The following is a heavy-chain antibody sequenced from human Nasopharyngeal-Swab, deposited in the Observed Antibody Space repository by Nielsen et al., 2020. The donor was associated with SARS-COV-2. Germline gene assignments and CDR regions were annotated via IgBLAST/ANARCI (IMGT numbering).Heavy chain of an antibody. V-gene: IGHV3-33*01. Sequence: GGSLRLSCAASGFTCASYGMHWVRQAPGKGLEWVAVIWYDGSNKYYANSVKGRFSISRDNSKNTLYLQINSLRVGDTATYYCARAGLWFGELGAFDIWGQGTMVTVSS. CDR3: ARAGLWFGELGAFDI. CDR1: GFTCASYG. J-gene: IGHJ3*02. D-gene: IGHD3-10*01. CDR2: IWYDGSNK.